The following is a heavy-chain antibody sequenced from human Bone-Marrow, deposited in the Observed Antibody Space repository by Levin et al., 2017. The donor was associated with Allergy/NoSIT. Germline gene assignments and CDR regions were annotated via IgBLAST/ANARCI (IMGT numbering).Heavy chain of an antibody. J-gene: IGHJ4*02. D-gene: IGHD6-19*01. V-gene: IGHV3-23*01. CDR2: ISASGDST. CDR1: GFTFSTYP. Sequence: LSGGSLRLSCAASGFTFSTYPMSWVRQAPGKGLEWVSSISASGDSTSYADSVRGRFTIFRDNSNNILYLQMNSLGVDDTAVYYCAKKGHLKHWLDYFDYWGQGTPVTVSS. CDR3: AKKGHLKHWLDYFDY.